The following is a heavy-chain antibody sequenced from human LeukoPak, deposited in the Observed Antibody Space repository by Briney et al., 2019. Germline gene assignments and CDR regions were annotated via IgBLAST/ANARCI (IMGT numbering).Heavy chain of an antibody. J-gene: IGHJ4*02. CDR1: GGTFSSYA. V-gene: IGHV1-69*05. Sequence: GASVKVSCKASGGTFSSYAISWVRQAPGQGLEWMGRIIPIFGTANYAQKFQGRVTITTDESTSTDYMELSSLRSEDTAVYYCARDAGGTGTTTGEYWGQGTLVTVSS. CDR2: IIPIFGTA. CDR3: ARDAGGTGTTTGEY. D-gene: IGHD4-17*01.